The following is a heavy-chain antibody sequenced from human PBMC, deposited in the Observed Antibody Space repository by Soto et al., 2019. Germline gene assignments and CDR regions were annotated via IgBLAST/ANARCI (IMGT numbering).Heavy chain of an antibody. CDR2: MNPNSGGS. V-gene: IGHV1-2*02. CDR1: GYNFIAQN. CDR3: ARERHSNSPSDPFDL. D-gene: IGHD1-7*01. J-gene: IGHJ3*01. Sequence: QVHLVQSGAAVKKPGASVKVSCMASGYNFIAQNIHWVRQAPGLGLEWMGKMNPNSGGSDYAQEFQGRVTLTRDTSTSTAYMEVTRLNSHDTAVYYCARERHSNSPSDPFDLWGQGTRAISSS.